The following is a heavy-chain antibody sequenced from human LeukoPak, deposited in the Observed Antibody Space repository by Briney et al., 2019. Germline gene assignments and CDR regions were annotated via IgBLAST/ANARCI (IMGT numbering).Heavy chain of an antibody. Sequence: QPGGSLRLSCAASGFTVITNDMTWVRQAPGKRLEWVSVLYSDGNTKYADSVQGRFTISRDNSKNTLYLEMNSLSPDDTAVYYCARGVEPLAANTLAYWGQGTLVTVSS. V-gene: IGHV3-53*01. J-gene: IGHJ4*02. CDR3: ARGVEPLAANTLAY. D-gene: IGHD1-14*01. CDR1: GFTVITND. CDR2: LYSDGNT.